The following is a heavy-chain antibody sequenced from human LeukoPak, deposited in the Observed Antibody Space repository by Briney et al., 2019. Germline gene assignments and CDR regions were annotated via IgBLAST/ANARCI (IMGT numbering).Heavy chain of an antibody. Sequence: GGSLRLSCAASGFTFSSYSMNWVRQAPGKGLEWVSSISSSSSYIYYADSVKGRFTISRDNAKNSLYLQMNSLRAEDKAVYYCARDRGYSYPNWFDPWGQGTLVTVSS. CDR2: ISSSSSYI. V-gene: IGHV3-21*01. D-gene: IGHD5-18*01. CDR3: ARDRGYSYPNWFDP. J-gene: IGHJ5*02. CDR1: GFTFSSYS.